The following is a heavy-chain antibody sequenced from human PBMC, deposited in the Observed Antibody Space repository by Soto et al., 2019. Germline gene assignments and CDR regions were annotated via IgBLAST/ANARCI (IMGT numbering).Heavy chain of an antibody. CDR2: IYDSGST. CDR3: AGVGEDRVVTGNWYFDL. J-gene: IGHJ2*01. Sequence: QVQLQESGPGLVKPSETLSLTFAVSGGSLSNYYWSWIRQPPGKGLEWIGYIYDSGSTNYNPSLTSRVTISIDTSKNQFSLKLTSVTAADTAVYYCAGVGEDRVVTGNWYFDLWGRGSLVTVSS. D-gene: IGHD2-21*02. V-gene: IGHV4-59*01. CDR1: GGSLSNYY.